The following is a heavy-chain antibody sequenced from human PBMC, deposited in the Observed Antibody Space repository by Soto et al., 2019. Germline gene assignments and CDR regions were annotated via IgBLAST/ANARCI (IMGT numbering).Heavy chain of an antibody. J-gene: IGHJ6*02. CDR3: ARDGFPGYCSSTSCFFGMDV. CDR2: IYYSGST. D-gene: IGHD2-2*01. CDR1: GGSISSYY. Sequence: SETLSLTCTVSGGSISSYYWSWIRQPPGKGLEWIGYIYYSGSTNYNPSLKSRVTISVDTSKNQFSLKLSSVTAADTAVYYCARDGFPGYCSSTSCFFGMDVWGQGTTVTVSS. V-gene: IGHV4-59*01.